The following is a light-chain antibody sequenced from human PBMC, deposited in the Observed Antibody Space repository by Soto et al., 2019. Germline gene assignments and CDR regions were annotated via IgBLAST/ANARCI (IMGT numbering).Light chain of an antibody. V-gene: IGLV1-44*01. Sequence: QSVLTQPPSASGTPGQRVTISCSGSSSNIGSNTVNWYQQHPATAPKLLIYSNNQRPSGVTDRFSGSTSGTSASLAISGLQSEDEADYYCAAWDDSLNGVVFGGGTKLTVL. CDR1: SSNIGSNT. CDR3: AAWDDSLNGVV. J-gene: IGLJ2*01. CDR2: SNN.